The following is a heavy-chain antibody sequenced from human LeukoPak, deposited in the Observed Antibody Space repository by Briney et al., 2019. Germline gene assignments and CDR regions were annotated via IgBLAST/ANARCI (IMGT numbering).Heavy chain of an antibody. D-gene: IGHD4-17*01. V-gene: IGHV3-30-3*01. CDR2: ISYDGSNK. CDR3: AREREPYGDYGNFFDY. Sequence: GRSLRLSCAASGFTFSSYAMHWVRQAPGKGLEWVAVISYDGSNKYYADSVKGRFTISRDNSKNTLYLKVNSLRAEDTAVYYCAREREPYGDYGNFFDYWGQGTLVTVSS. J-gene: IGHJ4*02. CDR1: GFTFSSYA.